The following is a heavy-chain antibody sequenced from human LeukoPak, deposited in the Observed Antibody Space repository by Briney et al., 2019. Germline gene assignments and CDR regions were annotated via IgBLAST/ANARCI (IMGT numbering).Heavy chain of an antibody. D-gene: IGHD4-17*01. CDR2: IKSKTDGGTT. Sequence: GGSLRLSCAASGFTFSNAWMSWVRQAPGKGLEWVGRIKSKTDGGTTDYAAPVKGRFTISRDDSKNTLYLQMNSLKTEDTAVYYCTASYYYGDPLLAYYGMDVWGQGTTVTVSS. J-gene: IGHJ6*02. V-gene: IGHV3-15*01. CDR3: TASYYYGDPLLAYYGMDV. CDR1: GFTFSNAW.